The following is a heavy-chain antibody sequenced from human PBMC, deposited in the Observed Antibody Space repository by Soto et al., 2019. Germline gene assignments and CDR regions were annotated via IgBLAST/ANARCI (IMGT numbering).Heavy chain of an antibody. Sequence: GGSLRLSCAASGFTFSSYGIHWVRQAPGKGLEWVAAISYDGRNEYYADSVRGRFSISRDTAKNTVYLQMSSLRAEDTAVYYCARDPRPTGHLIFDYWGRGTLVTVSS. CDR1: GFTFSSYG. CDR3: ARDPRPTGHLIFDY. J-gene: IGHJ4*02. D-gene: IGHD3-9*01. V-gene: IGHV3-33*01. CDR2: ISYDGRNE.